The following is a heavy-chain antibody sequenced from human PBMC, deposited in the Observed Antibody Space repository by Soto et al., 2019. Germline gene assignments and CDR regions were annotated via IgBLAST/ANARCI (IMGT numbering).Heavy chain of an antibody. Sequence: LSLTCTVSGDSISSYYWSWIRQPAGKGLEWIGRIYTSGSTNYKPTLKSRVTMSVDTSKNQFSLKLSSVTAADTAVYYCARACSSNSCYDVFDYWGQGTLVTVAS. CDR1: GDSISSYY. CDR3: ARACSSNSCYDVFDY. J-gene: IGHJ4*02. CDR2: IYTSGST. D-gene: IGHD2-2*01. V-gene: IGHV4-4*07.